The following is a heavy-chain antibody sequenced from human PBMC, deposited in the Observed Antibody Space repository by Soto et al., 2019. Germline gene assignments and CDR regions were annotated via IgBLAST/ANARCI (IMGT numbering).Heavy chain of an antibody. CDR3: AARGRVAAAGTIDY. Sequence: VKVSCKASGFTFTSSAMHWVRQARGQRLEWIGWIVVGSGNTNYAQKFQERVTITRDMSTSTAYMELSSLRSEDTAVYYCAARGRVAAAGTIDYWGQGTLVTVSS. CDR1: GFTFTSSA. CDR2: IVVGSGNT. D-gene: IGHD6-13*01. V-gene: IGHV1-58*02. J-gene: IGHJ4*02.